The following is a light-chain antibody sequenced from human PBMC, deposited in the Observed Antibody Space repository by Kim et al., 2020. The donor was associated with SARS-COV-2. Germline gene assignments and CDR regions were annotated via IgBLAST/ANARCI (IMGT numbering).Light chain of an antibody. Sequence: EIVLTQSPATLSLSPGERATLSCRASQDVRNYLAWYQQRPGQAPRLLMYDASNRATGIPARFSGSGSGTDFTLTVTSLEPEDFAVYYCQQRSNWPYTFGQGTKLEI. CDR1: QDVRNY. CDR2: DAS. CDR3: QQRSNWPYT. V-gene: IGKV3-11*01. J-gene: IGKJ2*01.